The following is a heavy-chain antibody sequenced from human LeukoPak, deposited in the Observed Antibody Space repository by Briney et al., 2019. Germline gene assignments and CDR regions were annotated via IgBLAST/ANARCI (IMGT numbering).Heavy chain of an antibody. V-gene: IGHV3-30-3*01. Sequence: GGSLRLSCAASGFTLSSYAMHWVRQAPGKGLEWVAVISYDGSNKYYADSVKGRFTISRDNSKNTLYPQMNSLRAEDTAVYYCARDFAKIWFGELLSDPFDYWGQGTLVTVSS. J-gene: IGHJ4*02. CDR2: ISYDGSNK. CDR1: GFTLSSYA. CDR3: ARDFAKIWFGELLSDPFDY. D-gene: IGHD3-10*01.